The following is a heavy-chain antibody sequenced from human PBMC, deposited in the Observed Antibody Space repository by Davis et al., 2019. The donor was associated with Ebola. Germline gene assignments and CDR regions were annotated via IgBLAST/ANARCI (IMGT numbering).Heavy chain of an antibody. CDR2: FSASGTT. Sequence: GGSLRLSCAASGFTFSSYVMSWVRQAPGKGLEWVSGFSASGTTYYAESVRGRFTISRDNSKNTLYLQLNSLRGEDTAVYYCANGRGNWGYIWGQGTLVTVSS. CDR3: ANGRGNWGYI. CDR1: GFTFSSYV. J-gene: IGHJ4*02. D-gene: IGHD5-24*01. V-gene: IGHV3-23*01.